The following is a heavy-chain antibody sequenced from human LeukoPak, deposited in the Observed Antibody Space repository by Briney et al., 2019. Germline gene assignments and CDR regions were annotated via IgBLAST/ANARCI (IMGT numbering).Heavy chain of an antibody. CDR2: INSDGSST. Sequence: GGSLRLSCAASRFTFSTYWMHWVRQAPGKGLVWVSRINSDGSSTDYADSVKGRFTISRDNAKNTLYLQMNSLRAEDTAVYYCARVLRYCSGGNCYSGGLGYMDVWGKGTTVTISS. CDR3: ARVLRYCSGGNCYSGGLGYMDV. CDR1: RFTFSTYW. V-gene: IGHV3-74*01. J-gene: IGHJ6*03. D-gene: IGHD2-15*01.